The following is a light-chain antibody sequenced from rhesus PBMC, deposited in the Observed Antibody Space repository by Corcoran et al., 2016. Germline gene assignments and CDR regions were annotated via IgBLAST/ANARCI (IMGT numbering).Light chain of an antibody. CDR1: HTISSY. V-gene: IGKV1-44*02. Sequence: DIQMTQSPSSLSASIGDRVTITCRASHTISSYLAWYQQKPGKVPNLLIYAASRLESGVHSRFSGSGSGTEFTRTISSLQPEDFATYDCQQHNSHPRTVGGGTKVEIK. CDR3: QQHNSHPRT. CDR2: AAS. J-gene: IGKJ4*01.